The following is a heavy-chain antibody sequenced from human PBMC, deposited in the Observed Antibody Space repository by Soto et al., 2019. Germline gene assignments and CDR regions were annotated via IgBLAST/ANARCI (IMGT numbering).Heavy chain of an antibody. J-gene: IGHJ6*02. CDR2: ISGSGGSI. V-gene: IGHV3-23*01. Sequence: EVQLLESGGGLVQPGGSLRLSCAASGFTFSTYTMNGVRQAPGNGLEWVSAISGSGGSIHYADSVKGRFTISRDNSKNTLYLQMNSLRDADTAVYHCVKGYWKGDVWGQGTTVTVSS. D-gene: IGHD1-1*01. CDR3: VKGYWKGDV. CDR1: GFTFSTYT.